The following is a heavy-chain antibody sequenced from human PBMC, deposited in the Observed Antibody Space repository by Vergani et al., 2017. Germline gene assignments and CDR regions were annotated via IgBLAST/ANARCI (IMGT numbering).Heavy chain of an antibody. CDR1: GFTFTAHG. CDR2: ISSSGSTI. CDR3: ARKHISNYYDSSGYYYMGYYYGMDV. V-gene: IGHV3-11*01. D-gene: IGHD3-22*01. J-gene: IGHJ6*02. Sequence: VQLLESGGGSAQPGESLRLSCVASGFTFTAHGLSWIRQAPGKGLEWVSYISSSGSTIYYADSVKGRFTISRDNAKNSLYLQMNSLRAEDTAVYYCARKHISNYYDSSGYYYMGYYYGMDVWGQGTTVTVSS.